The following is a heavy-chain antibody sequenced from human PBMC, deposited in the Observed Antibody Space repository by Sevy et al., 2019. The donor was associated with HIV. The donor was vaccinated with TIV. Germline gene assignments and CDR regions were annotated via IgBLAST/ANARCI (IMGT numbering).Heavy chain of an antibody. Sequence: GGSLRLSCAASGFTFDDYAMHWVRQAPGKGLEWVSGISWNSGSIGYADSVKGRFTISRDNAKNSLYLQMNSLRAEDTALYYCAKEPKAAPPGLYGMDVWGQGTTVTVSS. J-gene: IGHJ6*02. CDR2: ISWNSGSI. CDR3: AKEPKAAPPGLYGMDV. CDR1: GFTFDDYA. D-gene: IGHD6-13*01. V-gene: IGHV3-9*01.